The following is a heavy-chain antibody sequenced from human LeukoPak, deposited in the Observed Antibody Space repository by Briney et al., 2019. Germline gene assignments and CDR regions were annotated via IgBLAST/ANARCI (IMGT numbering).Heavy chain of an antibody. CDR2: IYYGGST. CDR1: GGSISSYY. J-gene: IGHJ4*02. D-gene: IGHD6-6*01. CDR3: ARDHSSSSPPKY. Sequence: SETLSLTCTVSGGSISSYYWSWIRQPPGKGLEWIGYIYYGGSTNYNPSLKSRVTISVDTSKNQFSLRLSSVTAADTAVYYCARDHSSSSPPKYWGQGTLVTVSS. V-gene: IGHV4-59*01.